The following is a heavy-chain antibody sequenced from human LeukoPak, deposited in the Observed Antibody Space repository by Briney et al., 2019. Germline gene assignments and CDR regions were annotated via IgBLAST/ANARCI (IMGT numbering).Heavy chain of an antibody. CDR1: GFTFSSYA. J-gene: IGHJ4*02. D-gene: IGHD3-10*01. V-gene: IGHV3-30*14. Sequence: GGSLRLSCAASGFTFSSYAMHWVRQAPGKGLEWVAVISYDGSNKYYADSVKGRFTISRDNSKNTLYLQMNSLRAEDTAVYYCAGGSGFRTFFGYWGQGTLVTVSS. CDR3: AGGSGFRTFFGY. CDR2: ISYDGSNK.